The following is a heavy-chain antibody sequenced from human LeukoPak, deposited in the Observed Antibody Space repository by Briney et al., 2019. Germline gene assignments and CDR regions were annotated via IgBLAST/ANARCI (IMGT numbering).Heavy chain of an antibody. CDR1: GFTLSSYS. J-gene: IGHJ4*02. V-gene: IGHV3-48*04. Sequence: GGSQRLSCAASGFTLSSYSLNWVRQAPGKGLEWVSFISSSSITIYYADSVKGRFTISRDNAEKSLYLQMNSLRAEDTAVYYCARDRGGSYSAIDYWGQGTLVTVSS. CDR2: ISSSSITI. D-gene: IGHD2-15*01. CDR3: ARDRGGSYSAIDY.